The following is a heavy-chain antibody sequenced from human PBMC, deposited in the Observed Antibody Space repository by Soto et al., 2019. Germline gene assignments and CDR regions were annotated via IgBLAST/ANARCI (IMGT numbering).Heavy chain of an antibody. CDR3: ARGRASWYWDF. Sequence: ASVKVSCKTFGYTFTNYVIHWVHQAPGQGLEWMGWINAGTGNTKYSQKLQDRLTISRDTSAATAYLDLSRLASEDTAVYYCARGRASWYWDFWGHGTLVTVSS. CDR2: INAGTGNT. CDR1: GYTFTNYV. D-gene: IGHD2-8*02. J-gene: IGHJ4*01. V-gene: IGHV1-3*01.